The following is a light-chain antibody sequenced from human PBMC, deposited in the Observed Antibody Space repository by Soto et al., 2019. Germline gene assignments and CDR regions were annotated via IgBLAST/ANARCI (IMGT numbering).Light chain of an antibody. CDR3: SSYAGSSTV. Sequence: QSVLTQPPSASGCPGQSVTISCTGTSSDVGGYNYVSWYQRHPGKAPKLMIYEVSYRPSGVSDRFSGSKSGNTASLTVSGLQAEDEADYYCSSYAGSSTVFGTGTKVTVL. CDR2: EVS. CDR1: SSDVGGYNY. J-gene: IGLJ1*01. V-gene: IGLV2-8*01.